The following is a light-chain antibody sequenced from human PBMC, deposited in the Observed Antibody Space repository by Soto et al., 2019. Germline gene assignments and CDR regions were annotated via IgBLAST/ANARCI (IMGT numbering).Light chain of an antibody. CDR1: SSDVGGYNY. Sequence: QSVLTQPRSVSGSPGQSVTISCTGTSSDVGGYNYVSWYQQHPGKAPKLMIYDVSERPSGVPDRFSGSKSGSTASLTISGLQAEDEADYYCCSYAGSYTFAVFGGGTKVTVL. CDR2: DVS. CDR3: CSYAGSYTFAV. J-gene: IGLJ2*01. V-gene: IGLV2-11*01.